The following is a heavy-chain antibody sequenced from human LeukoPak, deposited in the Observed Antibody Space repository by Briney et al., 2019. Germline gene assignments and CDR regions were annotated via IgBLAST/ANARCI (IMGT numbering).Heavy chain of an antibody. V-gene: IGHV4-34*01. D-gene: IGHD3-10*01. Sequence: SETLSLTCAVYGGSFNPYYWNWIRQSPGKGLEWIGEINHSGNTNYNPSLKSRVAISVDTSNNQFSLKLISVGVADTAVYYCARGPVSGSHFAWFDSWGQGILVTVSS. J-gene: IGHJ5*01. CDR2: INHSGNT. CDR3: ARGPVSGSHFAWFDS. CDR1: GGSFNPYY.